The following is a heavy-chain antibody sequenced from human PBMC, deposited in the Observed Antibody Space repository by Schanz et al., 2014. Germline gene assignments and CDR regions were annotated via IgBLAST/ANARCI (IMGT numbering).Heavy chain of an antibody. CDR1: GYTFTSYD. CDR2: MNPNSGNT. J-gene: IGHJ4*02. D-gene: IGHD3-16*02. Sequence: EVKKPGASVKVSCKASGYTFTSYDINWVRQATGQGLEWMGWMNPNSGNTGYAQKLQGRVTMTRNTSISTAYMERSSQRSEDNVVYCCPRALAQRISSDDIDYRGQGTLDTVFS. V-gene: IGHV1-8*01. CDR3: PRALAQRISSDDIDY.